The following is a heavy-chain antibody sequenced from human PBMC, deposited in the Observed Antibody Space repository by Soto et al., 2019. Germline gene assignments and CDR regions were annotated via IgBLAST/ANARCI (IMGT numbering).Heavy chain of an antibody. D-gene: IGHD2-15*01. CDR3: ARLSRDCNGNSCYSGSVH. CDR1: GGSISSSSYY. V-gene: IGHV4-39*01. Sequence: QLQLQESGPGLVKPSETLSLTCTVSGGSISSSSYYWGWIRQPPGKGLEWIGTIYYSGSTYYNPSLKSRVTISVDTSKNPFSLKLSSVTAADTAVFYCARLSRDCNGNSCYSGSVHWGQGTLVTVSS. CDR2: IYYSGST. J-gene: IGHJ4*02.